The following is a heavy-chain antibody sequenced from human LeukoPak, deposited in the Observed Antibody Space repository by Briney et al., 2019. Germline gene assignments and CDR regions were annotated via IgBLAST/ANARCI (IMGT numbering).Heavy chain of an antibody. CDR3: TTDIAVIAVVDY. CDR2: IKSKTDGGTT. V-gene: IGHV3-15*01. D-gene: IGHD3-22*01. J-gene: IGHJ4*02. Sequence: GGSLRLSCAASGFTFSNAWMSWVRQAPGKGLEWVGRIKSKTDGGTTDYAAPVKGRFTISRDDSKNTLYLQMNSLKTEDTAVYYCTTDIAVIAVVDYWGQGTLVTVSS. CDR1: GFTFSNAW.